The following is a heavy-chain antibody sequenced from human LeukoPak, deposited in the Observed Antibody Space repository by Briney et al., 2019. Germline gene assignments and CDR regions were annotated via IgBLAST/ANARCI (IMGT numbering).Heavy chain of an antibody. J-gene: IGHJ6*03. Sequence: PSETLSLTCTVSSGSISTSNYYWGWVRQPPGKALEWIGSIYYSGSTYYNPSLKSRVTISVDTSKNQFSLKLSSVTAADTAVYYCARDRHYMDVWGKGTTVTISS. CDR1: SGSISTSNYY. CDR3: ARDRHYMDV. V-gene: IGHV4-39*07. CDR2: IYYSGST.